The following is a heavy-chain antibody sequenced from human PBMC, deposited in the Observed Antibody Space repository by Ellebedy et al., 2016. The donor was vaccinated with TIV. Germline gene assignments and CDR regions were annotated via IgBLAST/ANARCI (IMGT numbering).Heavy chain of an antibody. V-gene: IGHV3-53*01. CDR1: GFTVSGTY. CDR2: IYPHGGT. CDR3: GRGRYDESSVGLEH. J-gene: IGHJ4*02. D-gene: IGHD3-22*01. Sequence: GGSLRLXCVVSGFTVSGTYMNWVRQGPGKGLEWVSIIYPHGGTEYADSVKGRFTISRDNAKSTLSLQMNSLRDEDTAVYYCGRGRYDESSVGLEHWGQGTLVTVSS.